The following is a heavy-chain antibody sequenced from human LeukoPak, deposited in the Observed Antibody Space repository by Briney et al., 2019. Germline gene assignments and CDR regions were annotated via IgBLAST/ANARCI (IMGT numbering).Heavy chain of an antibody. CDR2: IYHSGST. CDR3: ARTPVQLERNDAFDI. CDR1: GGSIGSGGYS. Sequence: SETLSLTYAVSGGSIGSGGYSWSWIRQPPGKGLEWVGYIYHSGSTYYNPSLKSRVTISVDRSKNQFSLKLSSVTAADTAVYYCARTPVQLERNDAFDIWGQGTMVTVSS. J-gene: IGHJ3*02. V-gene: IGHV4-30-2*01. D-gene: IGHD1-1*01.